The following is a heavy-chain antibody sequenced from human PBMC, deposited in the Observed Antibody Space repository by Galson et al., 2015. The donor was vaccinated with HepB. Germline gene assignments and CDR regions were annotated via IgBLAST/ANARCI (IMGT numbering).Heavy chain of an antibody. CDR3: AKDSGSYYWGTFGRQTATYFDY. J-gene: IGHJ4*02. CDR2: ISRSGDST. Sequence: SLRLYCAGSGFTFSDSSMNWVRQAPGQGLGGVSGISRSGDSTSYSDSVKGRFTISRDNSKNTLYLQMNSLRAEDTAVYYCAKDSGSYYWGTFGRQTATYFDYWGQGTLVTVSS. V-gene: IGHV3-23*01. CDR1: GFTFSDSS. D-gene: IGHD1-26*01.